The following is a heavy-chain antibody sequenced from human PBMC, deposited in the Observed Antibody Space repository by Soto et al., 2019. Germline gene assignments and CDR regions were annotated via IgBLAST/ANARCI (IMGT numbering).Heavy chain of an antibody. Sequence: SGGSLRLSCAASGFTFSSYEMNWVRQAPGKGLEWVSYISSSGSTIYYADSVKGRFTISRDNAKNSLYLQMNSLRAEDTAVYYCARSVKVAGVSWRKYYYYYYGMDVWGQGTTVTVSS. J-gene: IGHJ6*02. CDR3: ARSVKVAGVSWRKYYYYYYGMDV. V-gene: IGHV3-48*03. D-gene: IGHD2-15*01. CDR1: GFTFSSYE. CDR2: ISSSGSTI.